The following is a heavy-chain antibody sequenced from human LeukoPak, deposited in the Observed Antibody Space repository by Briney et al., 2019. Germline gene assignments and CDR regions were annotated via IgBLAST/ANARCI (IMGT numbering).Heavy chain of an antibody. Sequence: PGGSLRLSCAASGFTFSSYAMSWVRQAPGKGLEWVSAISGSGGSTYYADSVKGRFTISRDNSKNSLYLQMNSLRTEDTALYYCAKRGVRGGLDYWGQGTLVTVSS. CDR3: AKRGVRGGLDY. D-gene: IGHD3-10*01. CDR2: ISGSGGST. J-gene: IGHJ4*02. CDR1: GFTFSSYA. V-gene: IGHV3-23*01.